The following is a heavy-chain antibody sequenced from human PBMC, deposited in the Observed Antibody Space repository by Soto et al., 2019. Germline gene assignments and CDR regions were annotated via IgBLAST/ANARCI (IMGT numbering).Heavy chain of an antibody. J-gene: IGHJ4*02. V-gene: IGHV1-2*02. Sequence: ASVKVSCKASGYSFTNYPIAWVRQAPGQGLEWMGWINPGSGVTNQAQKFQGRVTMTRDTSITTTYMELNSLTSDDTAVYYCARVAGHKNARFDTWGQGALVTVSS. CDR3: ARVAGHKNARFDT. D-gene: IGHD1-1*01. CDR1: GYSFTNYP. CDR2: INPGSGVT.